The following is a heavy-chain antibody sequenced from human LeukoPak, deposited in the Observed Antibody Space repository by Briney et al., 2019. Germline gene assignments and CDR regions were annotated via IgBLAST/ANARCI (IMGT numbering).Heavy chain of an antibody. Sequence: NPGGSLRLSCAASGFTFSSYSMNWVRQAPGKGLEWVSSISSSSSYIYYADSVKGRFTISRDNAKNSLYLQMNSLRAEDTAVYYCARDRVAVVTALDYWGQGTLVTVSS. CDR1: GFTFSSYS. D-gene: IGHD2-21*02. CDR3: ARDRVAVVTALDY. CDR2: ISSSSSYI. V-gene: IGHV3-21*01. J-gene: IGHJ4*02.